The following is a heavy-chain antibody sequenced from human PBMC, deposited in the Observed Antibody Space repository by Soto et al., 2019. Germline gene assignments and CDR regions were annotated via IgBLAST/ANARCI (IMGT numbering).Heavy chain of an antibody. CDR2: ISSSSSTI. Sequence: GGSLRLSCAASGFTFSSYSMNWVRQAPGKGLEWVSYISSSSSTIYYADSVKGRFTISRDNAKNSLYLQMNSLRAEDTAVYYCARDATVTTDWIDYWGQGTLVTVSS. CDR3: ARDATVTTDWIDY. CDR1: GFTFSSYS. V-gene: IGHV3-48*01. J-gene: IGHJ4*02. D-gene: IGHD4-17*01.